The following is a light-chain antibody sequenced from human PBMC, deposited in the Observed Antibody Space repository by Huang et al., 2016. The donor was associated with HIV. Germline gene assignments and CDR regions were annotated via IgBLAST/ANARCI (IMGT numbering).Light chain of an antibody. J-gene: IGKJ3*01. CDR1: QSGSSN. CDR3: QQNNNWPPLFT. CDR2: GAS. Sequence: EIVMTQSPATLSASPGERATLSVRASQSGSSNLAWYQQKPGQAPMLLSYGASTRATGIPARFSGSGSGTEFTLTISSLQSEDFAVYYCQQNNNWPPLFTFGPGTKVDIK. V-gene: IGKV3-15*01.